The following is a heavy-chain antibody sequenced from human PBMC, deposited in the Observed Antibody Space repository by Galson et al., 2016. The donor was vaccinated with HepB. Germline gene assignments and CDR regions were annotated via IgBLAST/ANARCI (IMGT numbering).Heavy chain of an antibody. CDR3: ARTKWGWFDP. CDR2: TYYRSKWYH. CDR1: GDSVSSNSAA. Sequence: CAISGDSVSSNSAAWNWIRQSPSRVLEWLGRTYYRSKWYHDYAVSVKSRILINPDTSKNHFSLQLNSVTPEDTAVYYCARTKWGWFDPWGQGTLVTVSS. D-gene: IGHD2-8*01. V-gene: IGHV6-1*01. J-gene: IGHJ5*02.